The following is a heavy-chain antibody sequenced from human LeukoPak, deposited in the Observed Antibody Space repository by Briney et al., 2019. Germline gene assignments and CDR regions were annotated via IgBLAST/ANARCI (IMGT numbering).Heavy chain of an antibody. D-gene: IGHD6-6*01. Sequence: PSQTLSLTCTVSGGSISSGDYYWSWIRQPPGKGLEWIGYIYYSGSTYYNPSLKSRVTISVDRSKNQFSLKLSSVTAADTAVYYCARQVFSNSARPTYYYYYYMDVWGKGTTATVSS. J-gene: IGHJ6*03. CDR3: ARQVFSNSARPTYYYYYYMDV. V-gene: IGHV4-30-4*01. CDR2: IYYSGST. CDR1: GGSISSGDYY.